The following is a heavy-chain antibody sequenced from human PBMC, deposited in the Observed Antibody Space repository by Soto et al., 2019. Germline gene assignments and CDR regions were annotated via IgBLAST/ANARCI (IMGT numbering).Heavy chain of an antibody. CDR3: ARELKAERSAYDSFAF. Sequence: QVQLVQSGPEVKMPGASVKVSCKTSGYTFTAYGLAWLRQAPGQRPEWMGWVSTNDDRTNYAQKFQGRVTMTTDRSTTTTAMELRSLRGDDTAVYYCARELKAERSAYDSFAFWGQGTLVTVSS. D-gene: IGHD3-3*01. V-gene: IGHV1-18*01. CDR2: VSTNDDRT. J-gene: IGHJ4*02. CDR1: GYTFTAYG.